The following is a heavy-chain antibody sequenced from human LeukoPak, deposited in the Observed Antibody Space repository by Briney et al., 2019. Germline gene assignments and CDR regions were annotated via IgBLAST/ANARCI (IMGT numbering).Heavy chain of an antibody. Sequence: PGGSLRLSCAASGFTFSNYGMHWVRQAPGKGLEWVAVIWHDGSNKYYADSVKGRFTISRDNSKNTLYLRMNSLRAEDTAVYYCASILCGSCYSFDYWGPGTLVTVSS. V-gene: IGHV3-33*01. CDR2: IWHDGSNK. D-gene: IGHD2-15*01. CDR3: ASILCGSCYSFDY. J-gene: IGHJ4*02. CDR1: GFTFSNYG.